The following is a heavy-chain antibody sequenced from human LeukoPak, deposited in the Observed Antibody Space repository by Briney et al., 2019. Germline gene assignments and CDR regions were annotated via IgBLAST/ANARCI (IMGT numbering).Heavy chain of an antibody. CDR3: ASQDTAMVTYAFDI. Sequence: ASVKVSCKASGGTFSSYAISWVRQAPGQGLEWMGGIIPIFGTANYAQKFQGRVTITADESTSTAYMELSSLRSEDMAVYYCASQDTAMVTYAFDIWGQGTMVTVSS. J-gene: IGHJ3*02. V-gene: IGHV1-69*13. CDR2: IIPIFGTA. D-gene: IGHD5-18*01. CDR1: GGTFSSYA.